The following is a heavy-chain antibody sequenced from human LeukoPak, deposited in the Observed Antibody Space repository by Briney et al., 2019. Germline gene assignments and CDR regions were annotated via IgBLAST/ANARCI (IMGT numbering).Heavy chain of an antibody. D-gene: IGHD3-22*01. J-gene: IGHJ4*02. V-gene: IGHV3-33*01. CDR2: IWYDGSNK. CDR3: ATAHYDSSGSLFDY. CDR1: GFTFSSYG. Sequence: GGSLRLSCAASGFTFSSYGMHWVRQAPGKGLVWVAVIWYDGSNKYYADSVKGRFTISRDNSKNTLYLQMNSLRAEDTAVYYCATAHYDSSGSLFDYWGQGTLVAVSS.